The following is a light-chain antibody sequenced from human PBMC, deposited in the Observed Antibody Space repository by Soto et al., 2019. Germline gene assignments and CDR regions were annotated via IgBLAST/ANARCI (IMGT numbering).Light chain of an antibody. CDR2: XAS. J-gene: IGKJ1*01. CDR1: QPVXSH. CDR3: QQYKSWPT. Sequence: IGVTQSASTLSVSPGERATLACRASQPVXSHFAWDQKKPGQAPRLLINXASTRATGIPARFSGSGSGTEFSITISSLQSEDLAVYYCQQYKSWPTFGQGTKVDIK. V-gene: IGKV3-15*01.